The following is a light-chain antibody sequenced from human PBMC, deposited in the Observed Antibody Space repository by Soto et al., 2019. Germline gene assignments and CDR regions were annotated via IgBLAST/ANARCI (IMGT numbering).Light chain of an antibody. CDR1: QRASSSY. V-gene: IGKV3-20*01. CDR2: GAS. Sequence: EIVLTQSPGTLSLSPGERATLSCRASQRASSSYLAWYQQKPRQAPRLLIHGASSRATGIRDRFSGSGSGTDFTLTISRLEPEDCAVYCCQQYGSSLMYTFGQGPKLEIK. CDR3: QQYGSSLMYT. J-gene: IGKJ2*01.